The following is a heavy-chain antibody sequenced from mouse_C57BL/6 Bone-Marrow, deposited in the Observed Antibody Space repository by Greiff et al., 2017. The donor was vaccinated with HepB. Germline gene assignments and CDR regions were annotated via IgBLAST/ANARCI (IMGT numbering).Heavy chain of an antibody. CDR2: ISSGSSTI. D-gene: IGHD3-1*01. V-gene: IGHV5-17*01. CDR1: GFTFSDYG. Sequence: EVHLVESGGVLVKPGGSLKLSCAASGFTFSDYGMHWVRQAPEKGLEWVAYISSGSSTIYYADTVKGRFTISRDNAKNTLFLQMTSLRSEDTAMYYCARTGWDYAMDYWGQGTSVTVSS. J-gene: IGHJ4*01. CDR3: ARTGWDYAMDY.